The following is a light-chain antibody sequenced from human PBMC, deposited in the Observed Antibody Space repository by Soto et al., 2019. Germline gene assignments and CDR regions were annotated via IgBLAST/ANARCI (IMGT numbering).Light chain of an antibody. CDR1: QSISKD. V-gene: IGKV1-39*01. J-gene: IGKJ1*01. CDR3: QQSYSTPWT. CDR2: GAS. Sequence: DIQMTQSPSSLSASVGDRVTITCRASQSISKDLNWSQQKPGEDPMILIYGASILQSGVPSRFSGALSGTYVTLTITNLQPEDFATYFCQQSYSTPWTFGLGNKVDI.